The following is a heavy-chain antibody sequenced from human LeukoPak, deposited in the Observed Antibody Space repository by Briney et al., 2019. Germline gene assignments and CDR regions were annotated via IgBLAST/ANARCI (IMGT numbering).Heavy chain of an antibody. V-gene: IGHV3-23*01. CDR1: GFTFSSYA. CDR2: INGSGGST. CDR3: ANLPHYCSSTSCSNYDAFDI. D-gene: IGHD2-2*01. Sequence: GGSLRLSCAASGFTFSSYAMSWVRQAPGKWLEWVSAINGSGGSTYYADSVKGRFTISRDNSKNTLYLQMNSLRAEDTAVSYGANLPHYCSSTSCSNYDAFDISGQGTMVTVSS. J-gene: IGHJ3*02.